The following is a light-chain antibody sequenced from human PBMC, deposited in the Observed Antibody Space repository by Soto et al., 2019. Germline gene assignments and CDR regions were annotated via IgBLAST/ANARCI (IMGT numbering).Light chain of an antibody. V-gene: IGKV1-39*01. Sequence: DIQMTQSPSSLSAYVGDRVTITCRASQSISSYLNWYQQKPGKAPKLLIYAASSLQSGVPSRFSGSGSGTDFTLTISSLQPEDFATYYCQQSYSTHTWTFGQGTKVEIK. J-gene: IGKJ1*01. CDR3: QQSYSTHTWT. CDR1: QSISSY. CDR2: AAS.